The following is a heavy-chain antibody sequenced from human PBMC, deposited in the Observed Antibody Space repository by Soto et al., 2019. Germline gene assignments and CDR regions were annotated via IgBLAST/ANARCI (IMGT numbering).Heavy chain of an antibody. J-gene: IGHJ5*02. CDR1: GYTFTSYY. V-gene: IGHV1-46*01. CDR2: INPSGGST. D-gene: IGHD6-13*01. CDR3: ARDRIRQQLVRSWFDP. Sequence: ASVKVSCKAPGYTFTSYYMHWVRQAPGQGLEWMGIINPSGGSTSYAQKFQGRVTMTRDTSTSTVYMGLSSLRSEDTAVYYCARDRIRQQLVRSWFDPWGQGTLVTVSS.